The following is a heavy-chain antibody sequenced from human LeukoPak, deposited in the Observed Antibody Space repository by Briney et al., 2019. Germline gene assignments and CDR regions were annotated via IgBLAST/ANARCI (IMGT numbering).Heavy chain of an antibody. V-gene: IGHV3-74*01. CDR2: INSDGSWT. CDR3: VSLYETY. J-gene: IGHJ4*02. D-gene: IGHD2/OR15-2a*01. CDR1: GNYW. Sequence: GGSLRLSCAASGNYWMHWVRQVPGKGLVWVSHINSDGSWTSYADSVKGRFTISKDNAENTVYLQMNSLRAEDTAVYYCVSLYETYWGRGTLVTVSS.